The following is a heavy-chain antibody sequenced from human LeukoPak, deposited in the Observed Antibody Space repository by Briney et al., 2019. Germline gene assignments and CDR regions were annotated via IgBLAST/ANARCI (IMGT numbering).Heavy chain of an antibody. CDR3: ARDRSGYYFDY. D-gene: IGHD5-12*01. J-gene: IGHJ4*02. Sequence: SETLSLTCTVSGGSISSYYWSWIRQPPGKGLEWIGYIYYSGSTNYNPSLKSRVTISVDTSKNQFSLKLSSVTAADTAVYYCARDRSGYYFDYWGQGTLVTVSS. CDR1: GGSISSYY. CDR2: IYYSGST. V-gene: IGHV4-59*12.